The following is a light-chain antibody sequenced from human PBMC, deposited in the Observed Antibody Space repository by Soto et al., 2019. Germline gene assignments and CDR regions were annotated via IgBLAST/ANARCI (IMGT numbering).Light chain of an antibody. CDR1: SSDVGDFDC. Sequence: QSVLTQPPSVSGSPGQSITISCTGTSSDVGDFDCVSWYQQHPGKAPKLMIYEVSDRPSGVSNRFSGSKSGDTASLTISGLQAEDEADYYCSSYTSSSTLVFGGGTKLTVL. CDR2: EVS. J-gene: IGLJ2*01. CDR3: SSYTSSSTLV. V-gene: IGLV2-14*01.